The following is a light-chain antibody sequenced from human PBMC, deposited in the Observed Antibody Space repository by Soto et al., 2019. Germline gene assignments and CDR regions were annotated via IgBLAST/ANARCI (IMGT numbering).Light chain of an antibody. Sequence: EVVLSQSPATLSLSPGERVTLSCTASESVSYSLAWYQQKPGQAPRLLIYDVSNRAAGIPARFSGSGSGTDFTLTISNLEPEDFAVYYCQQRNSWPSTFGQGTRLDIE. V-gene: IGKV3-11*01. CDR3: QQRNSWPST. CDR2: DVS. CDR1: ESVSYS. J-gene: IGKJ5*01.